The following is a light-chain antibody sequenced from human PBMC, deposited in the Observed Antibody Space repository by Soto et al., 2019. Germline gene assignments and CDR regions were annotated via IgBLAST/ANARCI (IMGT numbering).Light chain of an antibody. CDR3: QQYGSSPPT. CDR1: QSVSNSF. J-gene: IGKJ1*01. CDR2: GAS. Sequence: EIVLTQSPGTLSLSPGERATLSCRASQSVSNSFLAWYQQKPGQAPRLFIYGASSRVTGIPDRFSGSGSGTDFTLTIRRLEPEDFEVYYCQQYGSSPPTFGQGTKVDSK. V-gene: IGKV3-20*01.